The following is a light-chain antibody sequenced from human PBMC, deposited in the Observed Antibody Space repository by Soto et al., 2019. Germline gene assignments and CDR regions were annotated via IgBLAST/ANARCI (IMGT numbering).Light chain of an antibody. CDR2: GAS. V-gene: IGKV3-20*01. CDR1: QSLSSSY. J-gene: IGKJ2*01. Sequence: EIVLTKSPGALPLSPGEGATLSCRACQSLSSSYVAWYQQKLGQPPRLLIYGASNPATGIPDRFSGSWSGTEFTLTISRLEPEDFAVYYCQQYWISPSYTFAQGTKVDIK. CDR3: QQYWISPSYT.